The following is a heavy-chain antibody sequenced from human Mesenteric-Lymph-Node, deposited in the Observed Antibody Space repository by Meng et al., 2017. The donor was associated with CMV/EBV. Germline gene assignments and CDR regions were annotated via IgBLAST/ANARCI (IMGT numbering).Heavy chain of an antibody. Sequence: TCSSYAMNWVRQAPGQGLEWMGGIIPIFGTANYAQKFQGRVTITTDESTSTAYMELSSLRSEDTAVYYCASGYCSSTSCYTLNWFDPWGQGTLVTVSS. CDR3: ASGYCSSTSCYTLNWFDP. V-gene: IGHV1-69*05. CDR1: TCSSYA. J-gene: IGHJ5*02. D-gene: IGHD2-2*02. CDR2: IIPIFGTA.